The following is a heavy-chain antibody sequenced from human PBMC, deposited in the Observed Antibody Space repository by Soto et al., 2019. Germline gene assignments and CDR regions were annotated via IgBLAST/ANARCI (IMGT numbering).Heavy chain of an antibody. CDR1: GFTFSSYS. CDR2: ISGSGGST. D-gene: IGHD2-15*01. CDR3: AKLSQTSSRTHDY. Sequence: PGGSLRLSCAASGFTFSSYSMSWVRQAPGKGLEWVSGISGSGGSTYYADSVKGRFTISRENSKSTLLLHMNSLRPDDSAVYNCAKLSQTSSRTHDYWGQGALVTVSS. J-gene: IGHJ4*02. V-gene: IGHV3-23*01.